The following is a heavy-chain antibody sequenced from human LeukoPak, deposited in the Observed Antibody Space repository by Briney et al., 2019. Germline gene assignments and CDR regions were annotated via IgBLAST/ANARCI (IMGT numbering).Heavy chain of an antibody. D-gene: IGHD3-10*01. CDR3: ARGTALPGVDY. CDR1: GFTFSNSW. Sequence: GGSLRLSCAASGFTFSNSWMNWFRQAPGRLEWVANINHDGSEKNYVDSVEGRCTITRDNTKKSLYLQMNSLGAEDTAVYYCARGTALPGVDYWGQGTLVIVSS. CDR2: INHDGSEK. V-gene: IGHV3-7*01. J-gene: IGHJ4*02.